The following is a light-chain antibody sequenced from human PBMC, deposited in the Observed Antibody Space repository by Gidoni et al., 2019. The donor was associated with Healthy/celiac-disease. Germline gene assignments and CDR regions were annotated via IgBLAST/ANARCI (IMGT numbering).Light chain of an antibody. CDR2: GAS. J-gene: IGKJ3*01. CDR1: QSVSSSY. CDR3: QQYGSPRV. Sequence: EIVLTQSPGTLSLSPGARATLSCRASQSVSSSYLAWYQQKPGQAPRLLIYGASSRATGIPDRFSGSGSGTDFTLTISRLEPEDFAVYYCQQYGSPRVFGPGTKVDIK. V-gene: IGKV3-20*01.